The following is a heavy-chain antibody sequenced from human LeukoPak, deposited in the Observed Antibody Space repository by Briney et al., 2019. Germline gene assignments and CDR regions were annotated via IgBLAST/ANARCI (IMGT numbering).Heavy chain of an antibody. CDR2: IWYDGSNK. CDR3: AREEGSGGYYYDLDY. D-gene: IGHD3-22*01. CDR1: GFTFSSYG. Sequence: GRSLRLSCAASGFTFSSYGMHWVRQAPGKGLEWVAVIWYDGSNKYYADSVKGRFTISRDNSKNTLYLQMNSLRAEDTAVYYCAREEGSGGYYYDLDYWGQGTLVTVSS. V-gene: IGHV3-33*01. J-gene: IGHJ4*02.